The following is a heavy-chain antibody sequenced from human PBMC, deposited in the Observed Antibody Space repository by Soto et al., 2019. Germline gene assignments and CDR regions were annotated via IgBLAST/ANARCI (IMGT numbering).Heavy chain of an antibody. V-gene: IGHV3-9*01. D-gene: IGHD3-16*01. CDR3: AKDISGRGSYYYYHGMDV. J-gene: IGHJ6*02. Sequence: GGSLRLSCATSGFTFDDYAMHWVRQAPGKGLEWVAGISWNSGNMNYADSVKARFTISRDNAKNSLSLQMNSLRAEDTALYYCAKDISGRGSYYYYHGMDVWGQGTTVTVSS. CDR2: ISWNSGNM. CDR1: GFTFDDYA.